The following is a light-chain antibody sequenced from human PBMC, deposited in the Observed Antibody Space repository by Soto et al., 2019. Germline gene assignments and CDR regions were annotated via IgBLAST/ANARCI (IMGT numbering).Light chain of an antibody. Sequence: QSALTQPASVSGSPGQSITISCTGTSSDVGGYNYVSWYQHHPGKAPKLMIYEVTNRPSGVSNRFSGSKSGDTASLTISGLRAEDEADYYCSSYTSSTDYVFGTGTKVTVL. V-gene: IGLV2-14*01. CDR1: SSDVGGYNY. CDR2: EVT. J-gene: IGLJ1*01. CDR3: SSYTSSTDYV.